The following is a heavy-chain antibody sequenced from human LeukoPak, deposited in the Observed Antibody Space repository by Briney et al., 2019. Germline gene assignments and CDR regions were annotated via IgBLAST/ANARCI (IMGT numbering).Heavy chain of an antibody. V-gene: IGHV1-2*02. CDR3: ARGRLIGVPSGTQPPHDS. D-gene: IGHD2-2*01. J-gene: IGHJ4*02. Sequence: ASVRVSCKASGYTFTDYYIHWVRQAPGQGLEWMGWHNVKTGGTEYAPKFQGRVTMTRDTSINTAYMDLSRLTSDDSAVYYCARGRLIGVPSGTQPPHDSWGQGSRVTVSS. CDR1: GYTFTDYY. CDR2: HNVKTGGT.